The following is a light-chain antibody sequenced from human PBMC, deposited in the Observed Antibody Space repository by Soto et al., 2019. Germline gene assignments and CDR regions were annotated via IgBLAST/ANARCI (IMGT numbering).Light chain of an antibody. CDR2: EVR. CDR3: SSYTTANTLV. V-gene: IGLV2-14*01. Sequence: QSALTQPASVSGSPGQSITISCTGTSSDIGGYNYVSWYQHHPGKAPKLMIYEVRHRPSGVSDRFSGSKSDNTASLTISGLQAEDEADYYCSSYTTANTLVFGGGTKVTVL. CDR1: SSDIGGYNY. J-gene: IGLJ3*02.